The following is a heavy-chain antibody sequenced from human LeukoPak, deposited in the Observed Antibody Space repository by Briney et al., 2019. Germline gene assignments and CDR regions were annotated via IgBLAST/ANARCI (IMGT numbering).Heavy chain of an antibody. CDR1: GGSISSYY. D-gene: IGHD6-25*01. Sequence: SETLSLTCTVSGGSISSYYWSWIRKPPGKGLEWVGYIYYSGSTNYNPSLKSRVTISVDTSKNQFSLKLSSVTAADTAVYYCARYPASYYYYYMDVWGKGTTVTVSS. CDR2: IYYSGST. V-gene: IGHV4-59*01. J-gene: IGHJ6*03. CDR3: ARYPASYYYYYMDV.